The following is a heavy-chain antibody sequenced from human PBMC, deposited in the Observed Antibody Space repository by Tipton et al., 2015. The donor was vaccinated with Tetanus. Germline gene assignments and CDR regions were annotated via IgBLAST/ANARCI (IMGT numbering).Heavy chain of an antibody. J-gene: IGHJ6*02. Sequence: TLSLTCAVYGGSFSGYYWSWIRQPPGKGLEWIGYIYYSGSTNYNPSLKSRVTISVDTSKNQFSLKLSSVTAADTAVYYCAGDSSSDNYYYYGMDVWGQGTTVTVSS. CDR3: AGDSSSDNYYYYGMDV. CDR2: IYYSGST. D-gene: IGHD6-6*01. CDR1: GGSFSGYY. V-gene: IGHV4-59*01.